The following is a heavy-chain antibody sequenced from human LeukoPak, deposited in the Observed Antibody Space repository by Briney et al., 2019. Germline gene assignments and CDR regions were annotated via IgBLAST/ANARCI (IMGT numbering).Heavy chain of an antibody. V-gene: IGHV4-34*01. CDR3: ARSRGYCSGRSCYYFDY. D-gene: IGHD2-15*01. CDR2: INHSGST. CDR1: GGSFSGYY. J-gene: IGHJ4*02. Sequence: SETLSLTCAVYGGSFSGYYWSWIRQPPGKGLEWIGEINHSGSTNYNPSLKSRVTISVDTSKNQFSLKLSSVTAADTAVYYCARSRGYCSGRSCYYFDYWGQGTLVTVSS.